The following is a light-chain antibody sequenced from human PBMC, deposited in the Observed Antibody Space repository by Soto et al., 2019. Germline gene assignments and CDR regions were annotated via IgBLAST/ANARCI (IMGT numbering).Light chain of an antibody. J-gene: IGKJ3*01. V-gene: IGKV3-11*01. CDR2: DAS. CDR1: QSVSRY. CDR3: QQRGKWPLA. Sequence: EIVLTQSPATLSLSPGERATLSCRASQSVSRYLAWYQQKPGQAPRILIYDASSRATGIPARFSASGAGTDFTRTISSLEPEDVAVYYCQQRGKWPLAFGPGTQVDIK.